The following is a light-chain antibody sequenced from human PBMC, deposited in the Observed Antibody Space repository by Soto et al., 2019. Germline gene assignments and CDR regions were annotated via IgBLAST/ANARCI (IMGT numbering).Light chain of an antibody. CDR2: DNS. CDR1: SSNIGAGYD. CDR3: QSYDSSLNIYV. V-gene: IGLV1-40*01. Sequence: QSVLTQPPSVSGAPGQRVTISCTGSSSNIGAGYDVHWYQHLPGRAPKLLIYDNSHRPSGVPDRFSGSKSVTSASLAITGLLAEDEADYFGQSYDSSLNIYVFGTGTKLTVL. J-gene: IGLJ1*01.